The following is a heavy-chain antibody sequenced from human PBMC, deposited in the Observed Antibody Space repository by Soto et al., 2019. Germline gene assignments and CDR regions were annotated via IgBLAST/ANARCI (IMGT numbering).Heavy chain of an antibody. D-gene: IGHD1-26*01. V-gene: IGHV1-69*06. CDR1: GGTFSTYS. CDR3: ASSSGNNYGVGTNYYFDY. CDR2: IIPIFGTA. Sequence: QVQLVQSGAEVKKPGSSVKVXCKTSGGTFSTYSIVWVRQAPGEGLEWMGGIIPIFGTANYAQKFQDRVTITADKSTNTAFMELSSLKSEDTAMYYCASSSGNNYGVGTNYYFDYWGQGTLVTVSS. J-gene: IGHJ4*02.